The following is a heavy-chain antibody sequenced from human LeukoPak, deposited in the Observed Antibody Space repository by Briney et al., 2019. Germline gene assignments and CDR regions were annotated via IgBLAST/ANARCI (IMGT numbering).Heavy chain of an antibody. CDR2: VYYSGST. CDR1: GGSISSSSYY. J-gene: IGHJ4*02. Sequence: NPSETLSLTCTVSGGSISSSSYYSGWIRQPPGKGLEWLGCVYYSGSTYYNPSLKSRVTISVDTSKNQFSLKLSSVTAADTAVYYCARHRSSAEWFGELLQNGGFDYWGQGTLVTVSS. D-gene: IGHD3-10*01. V-gene: IGHV4-39*01. CDR3: ARHRSSAEWFGELLQNGGFDY.